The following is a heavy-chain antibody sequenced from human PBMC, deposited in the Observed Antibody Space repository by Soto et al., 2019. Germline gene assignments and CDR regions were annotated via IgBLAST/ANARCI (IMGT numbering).Heavy chain of an antibody. J-gene: IGHJ6*03. CDR3: TRDTRRRITIFGVVTDYYYYMDV. D-gene: IGHD3-3*01. CDR1: GFTFGDYA. CDR2: IRSKAYGGTT. Sequence: GGSLRLSCTASGFTFGDYAMSWFRQAPGKGLEWVGFIRSKAYGGTTEYAASVKGRFTISRDDSKSIAYLQMNSLKTEDTAVYYCTRDTRRRITIFGVVTDYYYYMDVWGKGTTVTVS. V-gene: IGHV3-49*03.